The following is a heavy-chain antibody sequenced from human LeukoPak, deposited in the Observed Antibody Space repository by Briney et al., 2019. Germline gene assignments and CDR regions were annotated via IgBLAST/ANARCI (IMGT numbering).Heavy chain of an antibody. D-gene: IGHD3-22*01. V-gene: IGHV4-59*08. Sequence: SETLSLTCTVSGGSISSYYWSWIRQPPGKGLEWIGYIYYSGSTNHNPSLKSRVTISVDTSKNQFSLKLRTVTAADTAVCYCARSLPTYYYDSSGFMVGSFDIWGQGTMVTVTS. CDR3: ARSLPTYYYDSSGFMVGSFDI. J-gene: IGHJ3*02. CDR2: IYYSGST. CDR1: GGSISSYY.